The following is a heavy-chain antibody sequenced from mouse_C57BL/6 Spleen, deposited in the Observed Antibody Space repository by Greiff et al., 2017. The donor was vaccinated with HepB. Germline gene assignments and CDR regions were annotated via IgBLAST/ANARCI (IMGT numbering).Heavy chain of an antibody. Sequence: QVQLQQPGAELVRPGTSVKLSCKASGYTFTSYWMHWVKQRPGQGLEWIGVIDPSDSYTNYNQKFKGKATLTVDTSSSTAYMQLSSLTSEDSAVYYCARARVITTVVAFDYWGQGTTLTVSS. D-gene: IGHD1-1*01. V-gene: IGHV1-59*01. J-gene: IGHJ2*01. CDR2: IDPSDSYT. CDR3: ARARVITTVVAFDY. CDR1: GYTFTSYW.